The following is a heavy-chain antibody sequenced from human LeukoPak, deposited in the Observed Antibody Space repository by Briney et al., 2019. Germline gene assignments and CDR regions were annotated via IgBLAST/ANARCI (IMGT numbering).Heavy chain of an antibody. CDR1: GYSFTSYY. D-gene: IGHD2-21*02. CDR3: ARDRQPLLSAFDI. Sequence: ASVKVSCKASGYSFTSYYMHWVRQAPGQGLEWMGIINPSGGSTSYAQKFHGRVTMTRDTSTSTVYMELSSLRSEDTAVYYCARDRQPLLSAFDIWGQGTMVTVSS. J-gene: IGHJ3*02. CDR2: INPSGGST. V-gene: IGHV1-46*01.